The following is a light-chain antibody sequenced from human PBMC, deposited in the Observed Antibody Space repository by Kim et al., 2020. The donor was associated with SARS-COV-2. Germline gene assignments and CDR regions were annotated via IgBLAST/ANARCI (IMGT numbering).Light chain of an antibody. V-gene: IGLV4-69*01. J-gene: IGLJ3*02. CDR3: QTWATGIRV. CDR1: SGHSRNA. CDR2: LNSDGSH. Sequence: QLVLTQSPSASASLGASVNLTCTLSSGHSRNAIAWHQQQPEKGPRYLMNLNSDGSHSKGDGNPDRFSGSSSGAERYLTISSLQSEDEADYYCQTWATGIRVFGGGTQLTVL.